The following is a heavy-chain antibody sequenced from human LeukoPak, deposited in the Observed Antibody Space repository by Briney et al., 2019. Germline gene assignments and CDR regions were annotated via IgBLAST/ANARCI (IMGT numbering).Heavy chain of an antibody. J-gene: IGHJ4*02. V-gene: IGHV1-69*13. CDR1: GGTFSSYA. CDR3: ARGLLTAMVTFPLDY. CDR2: IIPIFGTA. D-gene: IGHD5-18*01. Sequence: SVKVSCKASGGTFSSYAISWVRQAPGQGLEWMGGIIPIFGTANYAQKFQGRVTITADESTSTAYMELSSLRSEDTAVYYCARGLLTAMVTFPLDYWGQGTLVTVSS.